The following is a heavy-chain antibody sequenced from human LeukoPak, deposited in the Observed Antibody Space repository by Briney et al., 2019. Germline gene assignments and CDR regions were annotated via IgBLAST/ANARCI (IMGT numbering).Heavy chain of an antibody. Sequence: GGSLRLSCIASGFTVSSNYMTWVRQAPGKGLQWVSIIYNGGHTYYADSVKGRFTISRDNSKNTVYLQMHSLRAEDTAVYYCTVLRFLEWAGGWFDSWGQGTLVTVSS. V-gene: IGHV3-53*01. CDR3: TVLRFLEWAGGWFDS. J-gene: IGHJ5*01. CDR2: IYNGGHT. D-gene: IGHD3-3*01. CDR1: GFTVSSNY.